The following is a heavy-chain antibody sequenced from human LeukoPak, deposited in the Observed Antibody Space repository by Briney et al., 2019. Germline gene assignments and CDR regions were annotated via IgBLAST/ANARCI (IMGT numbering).Heavy chain of an antibody. CDR1: GGSISSYY. CDR3: ARVPPGEFSHIRYGMDV. CDR2: IYYSGST. Sequence: SETLSLTCTVSGGSISSYYWSWIRQPPGKGLEWIGYIYYSGSTNYNPSLKSRVTISVDTSKNQFSLKLSSVTAADTAVYYCARVPPGEFSHIRYGMDVWGQGTTVTVSS. D-gene: IGHD3-10*01. J-gene: IGHJ6*02. V-gene: IGHV4-59*01.